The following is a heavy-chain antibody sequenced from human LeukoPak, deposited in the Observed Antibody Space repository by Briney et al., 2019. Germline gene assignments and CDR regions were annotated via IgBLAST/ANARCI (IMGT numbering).Heavy chain of an antibody. CDR1: GDSPNTYY. Sequence: PSETLSLTCTVSGDSPNTYYWTWIRQTPGKELEWIGFVASSGTSNYNPSLKSRVSISIDTPKNQFSLALTSVTPADTAVYYCARVVRGVVTSNWFDPWGQGTLVSVSS. CDR2: VASSGTS. J-gene: IGHJ5*02. CDR3: ARVVRGVVTSNWFDP. D-gene: IGHD2-21*02. V-gene: IGHV4-59*01.